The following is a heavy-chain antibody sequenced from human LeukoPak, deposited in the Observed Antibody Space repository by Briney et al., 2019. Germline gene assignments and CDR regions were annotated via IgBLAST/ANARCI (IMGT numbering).Heavy chain of an antibody. CDR2: INWNGGST. J-gene: IGHJ4*02. CDR3: ARFLFGGSHPIDY. CDR1: GFTFDDYG. Sequence: GGSLRLSCAASGFTFDDYGMNWVRQAPGKGLEWVSVINWNGGSTGYADSVKGRFTISRDNAKNSLYLQMNSLRAEDTALYYCARFLFGGSHPIDYWGQGTLVTVSS. V-gene: IGHV3-20*04. D-gene: IGHD3-10*02.